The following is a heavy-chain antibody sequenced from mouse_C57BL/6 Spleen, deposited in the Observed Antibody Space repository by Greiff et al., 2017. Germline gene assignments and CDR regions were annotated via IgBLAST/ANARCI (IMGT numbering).Heavy chain of an antibody. CDR1: GYTFTDYE. V-gene: IGHV1-15*01. D-gene: IGHD1-1*01. CDR3: TRCYYGSSYSWFAY. Sequence: QVQLKESGAELVRPGASVTLSCKASGYTFTDYEMHWVKQTPVHGLEWIGAIDPETGGTAYNQKFKGKAILTADKSSSTAYMELRSLTSEDSAVYYCTRCYYGSSYSWFAYWGQGTLVTVSA. CDR2: IDPETGGT. J-gene: IGHJ3*01.